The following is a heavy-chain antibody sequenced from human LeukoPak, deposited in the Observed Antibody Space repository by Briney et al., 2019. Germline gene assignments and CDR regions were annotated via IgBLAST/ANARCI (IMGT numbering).Heavy chain of an antibody. V-gene: IGHV7-4-1*02. CDR3: ARDPGSYSYYFYMDV. CDR2: INTNTGNP. J-gene: IGHJ6*03. Sequence: ASVTVSCKASGYTFTNYAINWVRQAPGQGLEWMGWINTNTGNPTYAQGFTGRFVFSLDTSVSTASLQISSLKAEDTAVYYCARDPGSYSYYFYMDVWGKGTTVTVSS. CDR1: GYTFTNYA.